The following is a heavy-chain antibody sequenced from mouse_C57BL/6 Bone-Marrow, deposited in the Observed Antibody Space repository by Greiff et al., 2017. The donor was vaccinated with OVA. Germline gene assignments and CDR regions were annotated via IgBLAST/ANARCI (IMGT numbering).Heavy chain of an antibody. D-gene: IGHD1-1*01. CDR2: IWSGGST. CDR1: GFSLTSYG. Sequence: VKLMESGPGLVQPSQSLSITCTVSGFSLTSYGVHWVRQPPGKGLEWLGVIWSGGSTDYNAAFISRLSISKDNSKSQVFFKMNSLQADDTAIYYCAKTRSSPWWYFDVWGTGTTVTVSS. V-gene: IGHV2-4*01. J-gene: IGHJ1*03. CDR3: AKTRSSPWWYFDV.